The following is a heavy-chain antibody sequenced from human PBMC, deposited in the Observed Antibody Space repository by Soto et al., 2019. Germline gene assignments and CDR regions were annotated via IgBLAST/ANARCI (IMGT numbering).Heavy chain of an antibody. V-gene: IGHV4-31*03. CDR3: ARYIVATSYYYYYGMDV. CDR1: GGSISSGGYY. D-gene: IGHD5-12*01. CDR2: IYYSGST. Sequence: QVQLQESGPGLVKPSQTLSLTCTVSGGSISSGGYYWSWIRQHPGKGLEWIGYIYYSGSTYYNPSLKSRVTISVDTSKNQFPLKLSSVTAADTAVYYCARYIVATSYYYYYGMDVWGQGTTVTVSS. J-gene: IGHJ6*02.